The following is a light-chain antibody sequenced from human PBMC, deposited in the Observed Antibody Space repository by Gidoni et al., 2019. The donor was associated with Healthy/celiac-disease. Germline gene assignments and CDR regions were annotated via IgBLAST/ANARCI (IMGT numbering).Light chain of an antibody. V-gene: IGLV3-1*01. CDR2: QDS. Sequence: SYELTQPPSVAVSPGQTASINCSGDKWGDKYACWYQQKPGQSPVLVIYQDSKRPSGIPERFSGSNSGNTATLTIRGTQAMDEADYYCQAWDSSTVVFGGGTKLTVL. J-gene: IGLJ2*01. CDR1: KWGDKY. CDR3: QAWDSSTVV.